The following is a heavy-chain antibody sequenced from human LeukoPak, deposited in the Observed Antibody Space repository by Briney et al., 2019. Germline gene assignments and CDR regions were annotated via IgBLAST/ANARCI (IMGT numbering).Heavy chain of an antibody. CDR3: AKDPYSSGWFHHFDY. CDR2: ISWNSGSI. J-gene: IGHJ4*02. CDR1: GFTFSNYA. V-gene: IGHV3-9*01. Sequence: GGSLRLSCAASGFTFSNYAMNWVRQAPGKGLEWVSGISWNSGSIGYADSVKGRFTISRDNAKNSLYLQMNSLRAEDTALYYCAKDPYSSGWFHHFDYWGQGTLVTVSS. D-gene: IGHD6-19*01.